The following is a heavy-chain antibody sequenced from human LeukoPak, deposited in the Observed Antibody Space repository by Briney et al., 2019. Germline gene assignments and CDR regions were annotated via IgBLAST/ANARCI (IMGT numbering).Heavy chain of an antibody. V-gene: IGHV4-39*01. Sequence: SETLSLTCTVSGGSISSSNYYWGWIRQSPGKGLEWIGSIYYSGSTYYNPSLKSRVTTSVDTSKNQFSLKLSSVTAADTAVYYCARHGSSFSMVRGFQYFDYWGQGTLVTVSS. CDR3: ARHGSSFSMVRGFQYFDY. CDR2: IYYSGST. J-gene: IGHJ4*02. CDR1: GGSISSSNYY. D-gene: IGHD3-10*01.